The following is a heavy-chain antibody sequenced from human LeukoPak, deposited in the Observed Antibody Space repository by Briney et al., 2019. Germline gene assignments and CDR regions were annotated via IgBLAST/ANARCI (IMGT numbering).Heavy chain of an antibody. CDR2: IYYSGST. J-gene: IGHJ3*02. CDR1: GGSISSYY. Sequence: SETLSLTCTVSGGSISSYYWSWIRQPPGKGLEWIGYIYYSGSTNYNPSLKSRVTISVDTSKNQFSLKLSSVTAADTAVYYCASIIGARRDGFFGAFDIWGQGTMVTVSP. CDR3: ASIIGARRDGFFGAFDI. D-gene: IGHD5-24*01. V-gene: IGHV4-59*01.